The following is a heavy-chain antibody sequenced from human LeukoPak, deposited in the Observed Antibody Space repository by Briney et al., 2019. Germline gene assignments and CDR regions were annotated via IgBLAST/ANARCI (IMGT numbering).Heavy chain of an antibody. D-gene: IGHD6-19*01. J-gene: IGHJ5*02. CDR1: GFTFSSYA. V-gene: IGHV3-30-3*01. CDR3: ARASSGWPYWFDP. CDR2: ISYDGSNK. Sequence: GGSLRLSCAASGFTFSSYAMHWVRQAPGKGLEWVAVISYDGSNKYYADSVKGRFTISRDNSKNTLYLQMNSLRAEDTAVYYCARASSGWPYWFDPWGQGTLVTVSS.